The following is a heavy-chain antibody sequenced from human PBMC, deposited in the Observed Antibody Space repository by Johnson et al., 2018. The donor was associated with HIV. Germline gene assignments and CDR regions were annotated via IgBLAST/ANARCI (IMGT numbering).Heavy chain of an antibody. D-gene: IGHD6-6*01. Sequence: QVQLMESGGGVVQPGRSLRLSCAASGFTFSSYAMHWVRQAPGKGLEWVAVISYDGSNKYYADSVKGRFTISRDNSKNSLYLQMNSLRAEDTAVYYCARTPTLYSSSSDDAFDIWCQGTMVTVSS. V-gene: IGHV3-30*04. CDR3: ARTPTLYSSSSDDAFDI. CDR2: ISYDGSNK. J-gene: IGHJ3*02. CDR1: GFTFSSYA.